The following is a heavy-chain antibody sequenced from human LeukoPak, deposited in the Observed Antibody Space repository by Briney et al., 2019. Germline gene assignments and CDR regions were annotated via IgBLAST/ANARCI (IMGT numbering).Heavy chain of an antibody. J-gene: IGHJ4*02. CDR2: INPDSGGT. CDR3: ARGVYYQDRSDFPLHY. CDR1: GYTFTGYH. Sequence: ASVKVSCKASGYTFTGYHLHWVRQSPGQGPEWMGRINPDSGGTNYAQKFQGRFTLTRDTSITTAYMELSRLRSDDTAVYYCARGVYYQDRSDFPLHYWGQGTLVTVSS. V-gene: IGHV1-2*02. D-gene: IGHD3-22*01.